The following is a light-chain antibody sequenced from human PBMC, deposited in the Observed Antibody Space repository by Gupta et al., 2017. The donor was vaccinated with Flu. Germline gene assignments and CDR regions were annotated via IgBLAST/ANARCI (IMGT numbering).Light chain of an antibody. CDR1: QGISSH. CDR3: QRCYIYPLT. CDR2: TAS. Sequence: PPSLSASTGDTVTITCRASQGISSHLAWYQQKPGKAPKLLIYTASTWQTGVPSRFSGSGSGTEFTLTISSLQSDDFATYYCQRCYIYPLTFGGGTKVEIK. V-gene: IGKV1-8*01. J-gene: IGKJ4*01.